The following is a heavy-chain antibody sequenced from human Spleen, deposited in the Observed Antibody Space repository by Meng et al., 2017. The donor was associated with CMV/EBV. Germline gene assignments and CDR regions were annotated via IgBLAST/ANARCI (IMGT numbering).Heavy chain of an antibody. J-gene: IGHJ4*02. Sequence: GESLKISCAASGFTFSSYAMSWVRQAPGKGLEWVSLISGSGGSTYYADSVKGRFTISRDNSKNTLYLQMNSLRAEDTAVYYCAKARYCTNGVCLSAPDYWGQGTLVTVSS. CDR1: GFTFSSYA. CDR3: AKARYCTNGVCLSAPDY. CDR2: ISGSGGST. V-gene: IGHV3-23*01. D-gene: IGHD2-8*01.